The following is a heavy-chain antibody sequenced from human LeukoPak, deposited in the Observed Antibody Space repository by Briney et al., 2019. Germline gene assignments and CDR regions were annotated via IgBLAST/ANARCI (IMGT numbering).Heavy chain of an antibody. V-gene: IGHV4-38-2*02. CDR2: IYHSGST. Sequence: PSETLSLTCTVSGYSISSGYYWGWIRQPPGKGLEWIGSIYHSGSTYYNPSLKSRVTISVDTSKNQFSLKLSSVTAADTAVYYCARATEIARYYYYYYYMDVWGKGTTVTVSS. CDR1: GYSISSGYY. CDR3: ARATEIARYYYYYYYMDV. J-gene: IGHJ6*03. D-gene: IGHD1-1*01.